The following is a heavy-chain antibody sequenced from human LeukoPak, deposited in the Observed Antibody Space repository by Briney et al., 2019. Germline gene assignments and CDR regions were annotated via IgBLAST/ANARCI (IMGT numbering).Heavy chain of an antibody. Sequence: PSETLSLTCAVYGGSFSGYYWSWIRQPPGKGLEWIGEINHSGSTNYNPSLKSRVTISVDTSKNQFSLKLSSVTAADTAVYYCARGPEDYYGSSGYYYGISYWGQGTLVTVSS. CDR1: GGSFSGYY. V-gene: IGHV4-34*01. D-gene: IGHD3-22*01. CDR3: ARGPEDYYGSSGYYYGISY. J-gene: IGHJ4*02. CDR2: INHSGST.